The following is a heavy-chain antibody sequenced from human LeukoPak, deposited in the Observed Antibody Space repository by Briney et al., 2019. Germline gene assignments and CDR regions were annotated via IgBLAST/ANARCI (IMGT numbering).Heavy chain of an antibody. Sequence: GGPLRLSCAASGFTFSSYAMSWVRQAPGKGLEWVSAISGSGGSTYYADSVKGRFTISRDNSKNTLYLQMNSLRAEDTAVYYCAKDLASQLGRGFYYYYGMDVWGQGTTVTVSS. CDR3: AKDLASQLGRGFYYYYGMDV. J-gene: IGHJ6*02. V-gene: IGHV3-23*01. CDR1: GFTFSSYA. CDR2: ISGSGGST. D-gene: IGHD6-6*01.